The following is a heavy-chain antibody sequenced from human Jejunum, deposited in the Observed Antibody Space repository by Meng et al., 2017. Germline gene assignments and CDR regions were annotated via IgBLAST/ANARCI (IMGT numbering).Heavy chain of an antibody. D-gene: IGHD3-22*01. CDR1: GASIRSSY. CDR2: IHHTGST. V-gene: IGHV4-59*01. Sequence: SETLSLTCTVSGASIRSSYWSWIRQPPGKGLEWIGFIHHTGSTYHNPSFKGRVTISVDTSTNQFSVELSSVTTADTAVYYCARGMYDSRDYSNPFDSWGQGTLVTVSS. CDR3: ARGMYDSRDYSNPFDS. J-gene: IGHJ4*02.